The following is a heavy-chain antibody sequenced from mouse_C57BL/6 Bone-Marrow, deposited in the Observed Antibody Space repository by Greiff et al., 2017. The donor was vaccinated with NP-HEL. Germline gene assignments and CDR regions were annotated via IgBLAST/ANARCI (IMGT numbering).Heavy chain of an antibody. V-gene: IGHV5-6*01. CDR2: ISSGGSYT. CDR1: GFTFSSYG. D-gene: IGHD2-4*01. Sequence: EVKLVESGGDLVKPGGSLKLSCAASGFTFSSYGMSWVRQTPDKRLEWAATISSGGSYTYYPDSVKGRFTISRDNAKNTLYLQMSSLKSEDTAMYYCARHHYDYFDYWGQGTTLTVSS. J-gene: IGHJ2*01. CDR3: ARHHYDYFDY.